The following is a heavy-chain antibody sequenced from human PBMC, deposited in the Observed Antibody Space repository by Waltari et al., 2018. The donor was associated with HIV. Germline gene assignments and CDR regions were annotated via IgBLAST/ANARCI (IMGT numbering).Heavy chain of an antibody. CDR2: IRYDGSNE. CDR1: GFTFSSYG. CDR3: AKPRHYYDSSGLDY. D-gene: IGHD3-22*01. Sequence: QVQLVESGGGVVQPGGSLRLSCAASGFTFSSYGMHWVRQAPGRWLEWVALIRYDGSNEYYADSVKGRFTISRDNSKNTLYLQMNSLRAEDTAVYYCAKPRHYYDSSGLDYWGQGTLVTVSS. J-gene: IGHJ4*02. V-gene: IGHV3-30*02.